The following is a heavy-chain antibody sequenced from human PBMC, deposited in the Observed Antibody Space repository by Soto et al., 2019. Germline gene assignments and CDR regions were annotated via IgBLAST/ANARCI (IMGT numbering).Heavy chain of an antibody. Sequence: DVQLLESGGGLVQPEGSLRLSCAASGFTFSSYAMGWARQGPGKGLEWVAVVSIGGSTHYADSGRGRFTISRDNSKNTLSLRMNSLTAEDTDVDFCAKLRGDGGHFDYWGQGALVTVSS. CDR2: VSIGGST. CDR3: AKLRGDGGHFDY. CDR1: GFTFSSYA. V-gene: IGHV3-23*01. D-gene: IGHD2-21*02. J-gene: IGHJ4*02.